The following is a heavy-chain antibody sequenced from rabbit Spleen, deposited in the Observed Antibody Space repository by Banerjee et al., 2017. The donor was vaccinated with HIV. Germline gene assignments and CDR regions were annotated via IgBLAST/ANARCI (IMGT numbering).Heavy chain of an antibody. V-gene: IGHV1S40*01. J-gene: IGHJ3*01. Sequence: QSLEESGGGLVKPGASLTLTCTASGFSSSSSYWIWWVRQAPGKGLEWIGSIYTGTTNTYYASWAKGRFTISKTSSTTVTLQMPSLTTADTATYFCARELSLWGQGTLVTVS. CDR3: ARELSL. CDR2: IYTGTTNT. CDR1: GFSSSSSYW.